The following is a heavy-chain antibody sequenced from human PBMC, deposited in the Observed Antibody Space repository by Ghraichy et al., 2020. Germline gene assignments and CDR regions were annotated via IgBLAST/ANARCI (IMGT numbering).Heavy chain of an antibody. V-gene: IGHV3-23*01. Sequence: GSLRLSCAASGFTFSTYAMSWVRQAPGKGLEWVSALRGCGDSTYYADSVKGRFTISRDNSKNTLYLQMNSLSVEDTAVYFCAKGRSTTNHYDYWGQGTLVTVSS. D-gene: IGHD2/OR15-2a*01. CDR3: AKGRSTTNHYDY. J-gene: IGHJ4*02. CDR2: LRGCGDST. CDR1: GFTFSTYA.